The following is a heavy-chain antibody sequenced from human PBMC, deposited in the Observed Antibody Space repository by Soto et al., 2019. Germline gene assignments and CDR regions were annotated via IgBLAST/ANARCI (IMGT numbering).Heavy chain of an antibody. CDR2: MNPNSGNT. Sequence: ASVKVSCKASGYTFTSYDINWVRQATGQGLEWMGWMNPNSGNTGYAQKFQGRVTMTRNTSISTAYMELSSLRPEDTAVYYCARNRRCSSTSCYSDYYYYGMDVWGQGTAVTSP. J-gene: IGHJ6*02. V-gene: IGHV1-8*01. D-gene: IGHD2-2*01. CDR3: ARNRRCSSTSCYSDYYYYGMDV. CDR1: GYTFTSYD.